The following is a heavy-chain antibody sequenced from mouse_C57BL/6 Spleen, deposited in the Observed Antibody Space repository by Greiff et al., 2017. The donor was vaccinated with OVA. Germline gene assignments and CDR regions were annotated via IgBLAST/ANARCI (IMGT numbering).Heavy chain of an antibody. CDR3: ARGGSYDCDVDD. J-gene: IGHJ1*03. D-gene: IGHD1-1*02. Sequence: VQLQQPGAELVKPGASVKLSCKASGYTFTSYWMHWVKQRPGQGLEWIGRIDPDSGGTNYNEKFKSKATLTVDKPSSTAYMQLSSLTSEDSAVYYCARGGSYDCDVDDWGKGTTVTVSS. CDR1: GYTFTSYW. V-gene: IGHV1-72*01. CDR2: IDPDSGGT.